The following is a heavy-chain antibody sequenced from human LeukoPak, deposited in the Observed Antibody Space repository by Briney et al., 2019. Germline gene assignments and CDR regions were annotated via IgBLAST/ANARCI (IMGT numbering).Heavy chain of an antibody. V-gene: IGHV4-39*01. CDR1: GGSISSSSYY. CDR2: IYYSGST. J-gene: IGHJ4*02. D-gene: IGHD4-17*01. Sequence: PSESLSPTRTVSGGSISSSSYYWGWIRHPPGKWLEWIGSIYYSGSTYYNPSLKSRVTISVDTSKNQFSLKLSSVTAADTAVYYCARGPRGAYFDYWGQGTLVTVSS. CDR3: ARGPRGAYFDY.